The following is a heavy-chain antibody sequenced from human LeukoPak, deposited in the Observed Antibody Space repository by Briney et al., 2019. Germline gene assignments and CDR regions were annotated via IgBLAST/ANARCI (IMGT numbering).Heavy chain of an antibody. D-gene: IGHD2-15*01. CDR3: ARVRAGSDFSGLFDS. CDR1: GGSINAYY. Sequence: SETLSLTCTVSGGSINAYYWSWVRQTPGKGLEWIAYIYYSGNTNYIPSLESRLTISVDTSKNQLSLKLTSVTAANAAVYYCARVRAGSDFSGLFDSWGQGTLVTVSS. V-gene: IGHV4-59*01. CDR2: IYYSGNT. J-gene: IGHJ4*02.